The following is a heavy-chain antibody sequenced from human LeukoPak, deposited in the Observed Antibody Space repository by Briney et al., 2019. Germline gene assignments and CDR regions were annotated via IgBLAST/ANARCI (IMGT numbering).Heavy chain of an antibody. V-gene: IGHV3-23*01. D-gene: IGHD3-10*01. CDR3: ARGPGYFDY. J-gene: IGHJ4*02. Sequence: GGSLRLSCAASGFTFSSYAMSCVRQAPGKGLEWVSTISTSGGNTYCADSVKGRFTISRDNSKNTLYLQMNSLRAEDTAIYYCARGPGYFDYWGQGTLVTVSS. CDR2: ISTSGGNT. CDR1: GFTFSSYA.